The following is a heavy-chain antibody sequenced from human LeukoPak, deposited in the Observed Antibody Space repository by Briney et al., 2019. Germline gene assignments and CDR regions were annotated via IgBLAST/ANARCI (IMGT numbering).Heavy chain of an antibody. D-gene: IGHD2-2*02. V-gene: IGHV3-30*03. J-gene: IGHJ6*02. CDR1: GFTFSSYG. Sequence: ERSLRLSCTASGFTFSSYGMHWVRQAPGKGLEWVAVISYDGSNKYYADSVKGRFTISRDNSKNTLFLQMNSLRPEDTAVYYCARGSYVPAAIRDFYYGMDAWGQGTTVTVSS. CDR2: ISYDGSNK. CDR3: ARGSYVPAAIRDFYYGMDA.